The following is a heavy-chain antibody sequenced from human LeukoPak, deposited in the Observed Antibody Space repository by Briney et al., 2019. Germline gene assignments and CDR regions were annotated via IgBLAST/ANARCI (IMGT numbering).Heavy chain of an antibody. CDR1: GYTFTSYG. V-gene: IGHV1-46*01. Sequence: GASVKVSCKASGYTFTSYGISWVRQAPGQGLEWMGIINPSGGSTSYAQKFQGRVTMTRDMSTSTVYMELSSLRSEDTAVYYCARDQWRELPVDYWGQGTLVTVSS. D-gene: IGHD1-26*01. CDR2: INPSGGST. J-gene: IGHJ4*02. CDR3: ARDQWRELPVDY.